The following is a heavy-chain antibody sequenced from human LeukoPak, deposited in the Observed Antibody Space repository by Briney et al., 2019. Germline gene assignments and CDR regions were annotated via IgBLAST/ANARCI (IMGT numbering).Heavy chain of an antibody. CDR2: INHSGST. J-gene: IGHJ5*02. V-gene: IGHV4-34*01. CDR1: GGSFSGYY. CDR3: ARGQQYYDFWSGHNWFDP. D-gene: IGHD3-3*01. Sequence: PSETLSLTCAVYGGSFSGYYWSWIRQPPGKGLEWIGEINHSGSTNYNPSLKSRVTISVDTSKNQFSLKLSSVTAADTAVYYCARGQQYYDFWSGHNWFDPWGQATLVTVSS.